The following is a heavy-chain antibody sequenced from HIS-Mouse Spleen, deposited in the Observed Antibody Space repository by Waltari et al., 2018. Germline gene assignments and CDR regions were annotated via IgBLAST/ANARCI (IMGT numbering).Heavy chain of an antibody. V-gene: IGHV1-8*01. CDR1: GYTSTRYD. J-gene: IGHJ5*02. D-gene: IGHD5-18*01. Sequence: QVQLVQPGAEVKKPGASVKVPCNASGYTSTRYDPHWGRQPTGPGLEWMGWMNPNSGNTGYAQKFQGRVTMTRNTSISTAYMELSSLRSEDTAVYYCARIGSHRRGYSYGYWFDPWGQGTLVTVSS. CDR3: ARIGSHRRGYSYGYWFDP. CDR2: MNPNSGNT.